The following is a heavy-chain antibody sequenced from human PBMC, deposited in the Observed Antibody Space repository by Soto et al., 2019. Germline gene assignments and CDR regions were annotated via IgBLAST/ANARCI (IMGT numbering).Heavy chain of an antibody. J-gene: IGHJ6*02. D-gene: IGHD3-10*01. CDR1: GGTFSSYA. Sequence: QVQLVQSGAEVKKPGSSVKVSCKASGGTFSSYAISWVRQAPGQGLEWMGGIIPIFGTANYAQKFQGRVTITADESTCTAYMELSSLRSEDTAVYYCAREAVMSYGSGSYGMDVWGQGTTVTVSS. V-gene: IGHV1-69*01. CDR3: AREAVMSYGSGSYGMDV. CDR2: IIPIFGTA.